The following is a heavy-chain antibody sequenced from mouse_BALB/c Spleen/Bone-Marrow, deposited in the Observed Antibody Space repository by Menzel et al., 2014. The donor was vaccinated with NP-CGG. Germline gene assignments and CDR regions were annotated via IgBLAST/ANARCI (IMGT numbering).Heavy chain of an antibody. Sequence: VKVEESGPGLVAPSQSLSITCTVSGFSLTSYGVHWVRQPPGKGLEWLGVIWAGGSTNYNSALMSRLSISKDNSKSQVFLKMNSLQADDTAMYYCARGGSSRAWFAYWGQGTLVTVSA. J-gene: IGHJ3*01. D-gene: IGHD1-1*01. CDR3: ARGGSSRAWFAY. CDR2: IWAGGST. CDR1: GFSLTSYG. V-gene: IGHV2-9*02.